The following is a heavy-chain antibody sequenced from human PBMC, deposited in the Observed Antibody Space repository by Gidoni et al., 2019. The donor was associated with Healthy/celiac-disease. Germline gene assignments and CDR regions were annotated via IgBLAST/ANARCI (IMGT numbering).Heavy chain of an antibody. CDR2: IRSKANSYAT. CDR1: GFTFSGSA. CDR3: TSHGSGSYYNGQIDY. J-gene: IGHJ4*02. V-gene: IGHV3-73*02. Sequence: EVQLLESGGGLVQPGGSLKLSCAASGFTFSGSAMHWVRQASGKGLEWVGRIRSKANSYATAYAASVKGRFTISRDDSKNTAYLQMNSLKTEDTAVYYCTSHGSGSYYNGQIDYWGQGTLVTVSS. D-gene: IGHD3-10*01.